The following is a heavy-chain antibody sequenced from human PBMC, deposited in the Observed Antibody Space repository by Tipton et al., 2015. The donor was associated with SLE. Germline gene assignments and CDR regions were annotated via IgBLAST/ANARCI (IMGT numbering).Heavy chain of an antibody. CDR2: ISYSGVT. Sequence: TLSLTCTVSGGSLSNHYWNWIRQPPGKGLEWVGSISYSGVTKYNPSLRSRATISLDTSKDQFSLNLSSVTAADTAVYFCARESCNVGNCYFDYWGRGTLVTVSS. V-gene: IGHV4-59*11. CDR3: ARESCNVGNCYFDY. D-gene: IGHD2-15*01. J-gene: IGHJ4*02. CDR1: GGSLSNHY.